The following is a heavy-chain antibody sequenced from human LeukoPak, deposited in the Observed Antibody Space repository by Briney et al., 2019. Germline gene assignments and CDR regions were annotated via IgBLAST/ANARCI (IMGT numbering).Heavy chain of an antibody. V-gene: IGHV1-2*02. Sequence: ASVTVSCKASGYTFTDYYMHWVRQAPGQGVEGMGWINPNSGGTNYAQKFQGRVTMTRDTSISTAYMELSRLRSDDTAVYYCARNYDFWSGYYTGAAGYWGQGTLVTVSS. CDR3: ARNYDFWSGYYTGAAGY. D-gene: IGHD3-3*01. CDR1: GYTFTDYY. J-gene: IGHJ4*02. CDR2: INPNSGGT.